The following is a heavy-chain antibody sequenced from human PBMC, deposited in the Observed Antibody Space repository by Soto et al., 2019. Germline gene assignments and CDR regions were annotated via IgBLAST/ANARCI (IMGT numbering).Heavy chain of an antibody. Sequence: QPQLVQSGAEVKKPGASVTVSCKASGYTFTSYGISWVRQAPGQGLEWMGWVSAYNGDTNYAQNFQGRVTMTTDTSTSTAYMDLRSLRSDDTATYYCARDRGYCANGVCFRYDYWGQGILVTVSS. J-gene: IGHJ4*02. CDR1: GYTFTSYG. V-gene: IGHV1-18*01. D-gene: IGHD2-8*01. CDR2: VSAYNGDT. CDR3: ARDRGYCANGVCFRYDY.